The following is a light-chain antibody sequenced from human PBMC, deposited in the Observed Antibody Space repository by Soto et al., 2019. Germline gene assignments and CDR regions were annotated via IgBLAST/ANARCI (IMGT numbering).Light chain of an antibody. CDR3: QHYYTYPYT. CDR1: QNINNL. CDR2: KAS. Sequence: DIQMTQSPSTLSASVGDRVTISCRASQNINNLLAWYQQKPGKAPKLLIYKASSLESGVPSRFSGSGSGTHFTLTISSLQPDDFATYYCQHYYTYPYTFGQGTKLEIK. V-gene: IGKV1-5*03. J-gene: IGKJ2*01.